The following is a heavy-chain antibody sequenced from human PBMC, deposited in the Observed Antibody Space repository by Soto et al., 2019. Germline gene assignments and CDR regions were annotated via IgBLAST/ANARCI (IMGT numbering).Heavy chain of an antibody. CDR1: GGSFSGYY. CDR3: TSLGGWFDP. V-gene: IGHV4-34*01. Sequence: PSETLSLTCAVFGGSFSGYYWSWIRQPPGKGLEWIGEINHSGSTNYNPSLKSRVTISVDTSKNQFSLKLSSVTAADTAVYYCTSLGGWFDPWGQGTLVTVSS. D-gene: IGHD3-16*01. J-gene: IGHJ5*02. CDR2: INHSGST.